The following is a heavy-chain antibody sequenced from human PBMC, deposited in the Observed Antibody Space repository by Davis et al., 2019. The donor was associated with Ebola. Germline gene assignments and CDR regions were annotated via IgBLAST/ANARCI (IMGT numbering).Heavy chain of an antibody. CDR3: ARYHYDFWSGYYSLGMDV. J-gene: IGHJ6*02. CDR1: GGSISSSFYY. Sequence: SETLSLTCTVSGGSISSSFYYWGWVRQPPGKGLEWIGSNYYSGSTYYNPSLKSRVTVSVDTSKNQFSLKLSSVTAADTAVYYCARYHYDFWSGYYSLGMDVWGQGTTVTVSS. V-gene: IGHV4-39*01. D-gene: IGHD3-3*01. CDR2: NYYSGST.